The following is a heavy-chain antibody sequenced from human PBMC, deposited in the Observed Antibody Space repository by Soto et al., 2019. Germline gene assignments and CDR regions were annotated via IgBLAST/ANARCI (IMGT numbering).Heavy chain of an antibody. CDR3: ARHHDS. V-gene: IGHV4-59*08. CDR2: IYCSGST. CDR1: GGSISGFS. Sequence: SETLSLTCTVPGGSISGFSGSWIRQPPGKGLEGIGNIYCSGSTNYSPSLKSRVSISVDTINNQFSLKVVSVTAADTAVYYCARHHDSWGQGTLVTVSS. J-gene: IGHJ4*02.